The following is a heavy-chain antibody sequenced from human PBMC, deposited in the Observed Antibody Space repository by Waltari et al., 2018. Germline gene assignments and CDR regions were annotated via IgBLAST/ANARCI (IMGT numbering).Heavy chain of an antibody. Sequence: QVQLVQSGAEVKKPGASVKVSCKASGYTFTSYALHWVRQAPGQRLEWMGWINAVNGNRKYTQNFQASVTTTSETSASTAYMVLSSLISEDTAVDYCARSLGPILYLMYYFDYWGQGTLVTVSS. CDR3: ARSLGPILYLMYYFDY. V-gene: IGHV1-3*01. D-gene: IGHD2-8*01. CDR1: GYTFTSYA. J-gene: IGHJ4*02. CDR2: INAVNGNR.